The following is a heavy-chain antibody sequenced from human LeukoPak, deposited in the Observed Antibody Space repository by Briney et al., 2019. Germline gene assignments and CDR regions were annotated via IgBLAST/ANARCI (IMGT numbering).Heavy chain of an antibody. CDR1: GYTFTSSD. Sequence: ASVKVSCKASGYTFTSSDINWVRQATGQGLEWMGWMNPNSGNTGYAQKFQGRVTMTRNTSISTAYMELSSLRSEDTAVYYCAREQYSSSSGDWFDPWGQGTLVTVSS. D-gene: IGHD6-6*01. CDR3: AREQYSSSSGDWFDP. CDR2: MNPNSGNT. V-gene: IGHV1-8*01. J-gene: IGHJ5*02.